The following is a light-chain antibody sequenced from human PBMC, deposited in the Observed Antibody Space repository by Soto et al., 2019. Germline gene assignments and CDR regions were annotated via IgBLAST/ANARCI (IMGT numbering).Light chain of an antibody. Sequence: QSALTQPASVSGSPGQSLTISCTGTSSDVGGYNFVSWYQQHPGKAPKFMTYDVSNRPSGVSNLFSGSKAANTASLTISGLQAEDAADYYCSSYSTISTYVFGTGTKLTVL. CDR1: SSDVGGYNF. CDR2: DVS. J-gene: IGLJ1*01. V-gene: IGLV2-14*01. CDR3: SSYSTISTYV.